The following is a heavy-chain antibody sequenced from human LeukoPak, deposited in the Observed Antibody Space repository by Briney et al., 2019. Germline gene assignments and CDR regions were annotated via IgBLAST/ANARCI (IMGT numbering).Heavy chain of an antibody. D-gene: IGHD6-19*01. CDR2: ISSSGSTI. CDR1: GFTFSSYE. CDR3: ERGGLEEQWLVQYYFDY. Sequence: PGGSLRLSCAASGFTFSSYEMNWVRQAPGKGLEWVSYISSSGSTIYYADSVKGRFTISRDNAKNSLYRQMNSLRAEDTAVYYCERGGLEEQWLVQYYFDYWGQGTLVTVSS. J-gene: IGHJ4*02. V-gene: IGHV3-48*03.